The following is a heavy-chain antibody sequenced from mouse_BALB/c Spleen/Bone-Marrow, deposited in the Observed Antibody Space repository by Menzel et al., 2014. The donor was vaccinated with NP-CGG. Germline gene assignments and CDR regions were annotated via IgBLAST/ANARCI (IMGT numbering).Heavy chain of an antibody. CDR1: GFSLTSYG. V-gene: IGHV2-9*02. D-gene: IGHD1-2*01. J-gene: IGHJ3*01. Sequence: VMLVESGPGLVAPSQSLSITCTVSGFSLTSYGVHWVRQPPGKGLEWLGAIWAGGSTNYNSALVSRLSITKDNSKSQVSLEMDSLQTDDTAMYYCARVFTTATWGFAYWGQGTLVTVSA. CDR3: ARVFTTATWGFAY. CDR2: IWAGGST.